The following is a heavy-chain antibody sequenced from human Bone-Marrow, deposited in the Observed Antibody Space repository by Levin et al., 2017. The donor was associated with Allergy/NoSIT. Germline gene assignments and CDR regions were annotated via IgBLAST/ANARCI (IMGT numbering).Heavy chain of an antibody. Sequence: GESLKISCAASGFTFSSYAMSWVRQAPGKGLEWVSAISGSGGSTYYADSVKGRFTISRDNSKNTLYLQMNSLRAEDTAVYYCARRSHYYFDYWGQGTLVTVSS. D-gene: IGHD2-21*02. J-gene: IGHJ4*02. V-gene: IGHV3-23*01. CDR2: ISGSGGST. CDR3: ARRSHYYFDY. CDR1: GFTFSSYA.